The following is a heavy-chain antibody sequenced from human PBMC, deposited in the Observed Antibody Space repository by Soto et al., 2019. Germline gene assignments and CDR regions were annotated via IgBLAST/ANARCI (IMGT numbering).Heavy chain of an antibody. CDR1: GGSISSGDYY. Sequence: QVQLQESGPGLVKPSQTLSLTCTVSGGSISSGDYYWSWIRQPPGKGLEWIGYIYYSRSTYYNPSLKSRVTISVDTSKNQFSLKLSSVTAADTAVYYCARRALTQATHVAGDWFDPWGQGTLVTVSS. CDR2: IYYSRST. V-gene: IGHV4-30-4*01. D-gene: IGHD5-12*01. J-gene: IGHJ5*02. CDR3: ARRALTQATHVAGDWFDP.